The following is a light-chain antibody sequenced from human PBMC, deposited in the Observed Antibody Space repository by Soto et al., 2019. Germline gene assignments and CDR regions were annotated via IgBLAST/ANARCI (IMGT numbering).Light chain of an antibody. CDR3: KQYNSFWT. CDR2: KAS. J-gene: IGKJ1*01. V-gene: IGKV1-5*03. Sequence: DIQMTQSPSTLSASVGDRVTITCRASQSISSWLAWYQQKPGKAPKLLIYKASSLESGVPSRFSGGGSGTEFTLTISSLQPDDFATYYCKQYNSFWTFGQGTKVEIK. CDR1: QSISSW.